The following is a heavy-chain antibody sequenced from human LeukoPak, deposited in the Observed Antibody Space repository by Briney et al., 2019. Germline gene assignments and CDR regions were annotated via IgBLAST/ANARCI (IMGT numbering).Heavy chain of an antibody. Sequence: SETLSLTCGVYGGSFNGYYWTWIRQPPGRGLEWIGEINQSGNTNYYPSLKSRVTISVDTSKKQFSLKLRSVTAADTALYYCATKYSLAVAANPPYFDYWGQGTLVTVSS. CDR1: GGSFNGYY. J-gene: IGHJ4*02. CDR2: INQSGNT. V-gene: IGHV4-34*01. CDR3: ATKYSLAVAANPPYFDY. D-gene: IGHD6-19*01.